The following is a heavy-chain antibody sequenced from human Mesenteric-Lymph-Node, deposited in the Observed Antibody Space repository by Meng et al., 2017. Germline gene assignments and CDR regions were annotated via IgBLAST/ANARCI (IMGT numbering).Heavy chain of an antibody. CDR3: AESRGYGNHGSLY. J-gene: IGHJ1*01. D-gene: IGHD4-11*01. V-gene: IGHV4-34*04. Sequence: QLRIHPEGDALFKASEPLAVTIQFYGCPFRSDELSWVRQPPGEGLEWIGEINHSRSTKNYPHVNHRRIILVDTTKKRSSLKLSSVTGAESAVDYCAESRGYGNHGSLYWGQGTLVTVSS. CDR1: GCPFRSDE. CDR2: INHSRST.